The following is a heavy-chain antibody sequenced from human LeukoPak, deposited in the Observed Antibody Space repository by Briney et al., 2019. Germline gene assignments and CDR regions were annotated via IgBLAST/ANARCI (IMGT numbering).Heavy chain of an antibody. CDR2: ISGSGIST. CDR3: AKDYIGYDQDFDY. CDR1: GFTFSSYA. Sequence: GGSLRLSCAASGFTFSSYAMSWVRQAPGKGLEWVSSISGSGISTYYANSVRGRFSISRDNSKNTLDLQMNSLGAEDTAVYFCAKDYIGYDQDFDYWGQGTLVTVSS. V-gene: IGHV3-23*01. J-gene: IGHJ4*02. D-gene: IGHD2-2*01.